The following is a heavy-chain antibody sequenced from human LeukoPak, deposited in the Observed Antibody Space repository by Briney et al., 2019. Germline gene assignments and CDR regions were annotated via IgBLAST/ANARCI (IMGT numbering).Heavy chain of an antibody. CDR1: GGSFSDYF. V-gene: IGHV4-34*01. CDR2: FTRIGTI. CDR3: AGIYGDYSDFDY. D-gene: IGHD4-17*01. Sequence: SETLSLTCAVYGGSFSDYFWSWIRQPPGKGLEWIGEFTRIGTINYNPSLKSRITISVDTSKNQFSLMLSSVTAADTAVYYCAGIYGDYSDFDYWGQGTLVTVSS. J-gene: IGHJ4*02.